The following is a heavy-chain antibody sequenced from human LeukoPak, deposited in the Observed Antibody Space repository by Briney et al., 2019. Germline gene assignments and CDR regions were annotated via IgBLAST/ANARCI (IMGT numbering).Heavy chain of an antibody. D-gene: IGHD1-26*01. CDR3: ARYISGSHYRGVY. V-gene: IGHV3-48*04. CDR2: ISSSSSTK. CDR1: GFTFSSYW. Sequence: GGSLRLSCAASGFTFSSYWMSWVRQAPGKGLEWLSYISSSSSTKLYTDSVKGRFTISRDNAKNSLYLQMNSLRAEDTAVYYCARYISGSHYRGVYWGQGTLVTVSS. J-gene: IGHJ4*02.